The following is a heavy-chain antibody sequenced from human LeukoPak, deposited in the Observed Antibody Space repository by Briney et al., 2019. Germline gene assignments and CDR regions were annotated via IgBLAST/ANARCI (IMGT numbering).Heavy chain of an antibody. J-gene: IGHJ4*02. CDR3: AKTLEEARLYGNY. CDR2: ISSSSTYI. V-gene: IGHV3-21*01. Sequence: GGSLRLSCRTSGFTFSSYAMNWVRQAPGKGLEWVSSISSSSTYIYYSDSVKGRFTISRDNAKNSLFLQMHSLRAEETAVYYCAKTLEEARLYGNYWGPGTLVTVSS. CDR1: GFTFSSYA. D-gene: IGHD6-6*01.